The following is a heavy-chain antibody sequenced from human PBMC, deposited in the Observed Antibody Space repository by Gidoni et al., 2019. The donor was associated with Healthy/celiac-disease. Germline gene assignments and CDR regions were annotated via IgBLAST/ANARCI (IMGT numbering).Heavy chain of an antibody. J-gene: IGHJ4*02. V-gene: IGHV3-9*01. CDR3: APLNYYDSSGY. D-gene: IGHD3-22*01. Sequence: EVQLVESGGGLVQPGRSLRLSCAASGFTFDDYAMHWVRQAPGKGLEWVSGISWNSGSIGYADSVKGRFTISRDNAKNSLYLQMNSLRAEDTALYYCAPLNYYDSSGYWGQGTLVTVSS. CDR1: GFTFDDYA. CDR2: ISWNSGSI.